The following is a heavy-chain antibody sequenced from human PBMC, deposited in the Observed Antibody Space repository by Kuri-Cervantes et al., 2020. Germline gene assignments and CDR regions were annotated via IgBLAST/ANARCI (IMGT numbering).Heavy chain of an antibody. CDR2: INSDGSST. CDR3: ARLGVLITYYYGMDV. Sequence: GGSLRLSCAASGFTFSSYWMHWVRQAPGKGLVWVSRINSDGSSTSYADSMKGRFTISRDNAKNTLYLQMNSLRAEDTAVYYCARLGVLITYYYGMDVWGQGTTVTVSS. V-gene: IGHV3-74*01. J-gene: IGHJ6*02. CDR1: GFTFSSYW.